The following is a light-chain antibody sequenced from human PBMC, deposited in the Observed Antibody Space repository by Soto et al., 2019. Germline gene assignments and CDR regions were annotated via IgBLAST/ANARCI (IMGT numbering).Light chain of an antibody. J-gene: IGLJ1*01. CDR2: EVT. Sequence: QSALTQPASVSGSAGQSITISCTGTSNDVGGYNYVSWYQQHPGKAPKVMIYEVTYRPSGVSNRFSGSKSGNTASLTISGLQAEDEPDYYCSSFTSRGTYVFGTGTKLTVL. CDR1: SNDVGGYNY. CDR3: SSFTSRGTYV. V-gene: IGLV2-14*01.